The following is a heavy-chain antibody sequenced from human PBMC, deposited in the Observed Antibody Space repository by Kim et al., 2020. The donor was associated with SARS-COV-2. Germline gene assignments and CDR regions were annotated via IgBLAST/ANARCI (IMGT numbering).Heavy chain of an antibody. CDR1: GFTFSSYA. V-gene: IGHV3-30*04. D-gene: IGHD1-26*01. J-gene: IGHJ4*02. CDR3: ARGLSGSYYGSFDY. Sequence: GGSLRLSCAASGFTFSSYAMHWVRQAPGKGLEWVADISYDGSNKYYVDSVKGRFTISRDNSKNTLYLQMNSPRAEDTAVYYCARGLSGSYYGSFDYWGQGTLVTVSS. CDR2: ISYDGSNK.